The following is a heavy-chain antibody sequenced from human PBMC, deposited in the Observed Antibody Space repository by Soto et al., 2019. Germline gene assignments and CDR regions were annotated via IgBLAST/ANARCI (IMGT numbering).Heavy chain of an antibody. V-gene: IGHV4-34*01. J-gene: IGHJ4*02. CDR1: GGSSSDYV. CDR3: TEGAYLAY. CDR2: INHSGST. Sequence: PWETLSITCAVHGGSSSDYVWTWIRQPPGEGLEWVGEINHSGSTNYNASLKSRVTISVDTSKNQVSLKMSSVTDADTDLYFCTEGAYLAYWGQG.